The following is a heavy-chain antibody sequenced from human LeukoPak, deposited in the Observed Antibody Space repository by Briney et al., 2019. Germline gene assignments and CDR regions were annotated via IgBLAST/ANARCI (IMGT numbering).Heavy chain of an antibody. V-gene: IGHV3-23*01. CDR2: ITGRHGPT. CDR1: GFTFSSFG. Sequence: PGGPLRLACPTSGFTFSSFGMTWVRQAPGKGLEWVSSITGRHGPTYNTDSVKGRFTIYRDNSQNTLYLQMNSLRAEDTAVYYCTKDPNGDYVGAFDPWGQGTLVTVSS. J-gene: IGHJ5*02. CDR3: TKDPNGDYVGAFDP. D-gene: IGHD4-17*01.